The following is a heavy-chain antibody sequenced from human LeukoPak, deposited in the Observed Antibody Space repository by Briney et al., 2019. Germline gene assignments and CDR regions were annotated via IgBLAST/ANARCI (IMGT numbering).Heavy chain of an antibody. J-gene: IGHJ4*02. CDR2: INAGNGNT. CDR1: GYSFSTYA. D-gene: IGHD6-19*01. CDR3: AREHDTLAGMSFDY. V-gene: IGHV1-3*01. Sequence: ASVKVSCKASGYSFSTYAIQWVRQAPGQGLEWMGWINAGNGNTKYSQKFQGRVTISRDTSASTVYMELSSLRSEDTAVYYCAREHDTLAGMSFDYWGQGTLVTVSS.